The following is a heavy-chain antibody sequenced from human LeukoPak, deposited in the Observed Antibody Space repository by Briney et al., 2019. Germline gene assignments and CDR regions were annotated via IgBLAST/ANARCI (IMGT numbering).Heavy chain of an antibody. CDR2: IYTSGST. V-gene: IGHV4-4*07. D-gene: IGHD5-12*01. Sequence: SETLSLTRTVSGGSISSYYWSWIRQPAGKGLEWIGRIYTSGSTNYNPSLNSRVTISVDKSKNQYSLKLSSVTAADTAVYYCARDDIDIVATIGMDVWGKGTTVTVSS. J-gene: IGHJ6*04. CDR1: GGSISSYY. CDR3: ARDDIDIVATIGMDV.